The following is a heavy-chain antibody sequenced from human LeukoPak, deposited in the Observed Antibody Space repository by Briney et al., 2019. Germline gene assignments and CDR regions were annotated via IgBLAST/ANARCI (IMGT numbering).Heavy chain of an antibody. J-gene: IGHJ4*02. CDR2: INSDGITT. CDR3: ARDREGNYYDSGGSDY. D-gene: IGHD3-22*01. CDR1: GFTFSTYW. Sequence: GGSLRLSCAASGFTFSTYWMHWVRQAPGKGLVWVSRINSDGITTTYADSVKGRFSISRDNDENTLWLQMNSLRAEDTAVYYCARDREGNYYDSGGSDYWGQGTLVTVSS. V-gene: IGHV3-74*01.